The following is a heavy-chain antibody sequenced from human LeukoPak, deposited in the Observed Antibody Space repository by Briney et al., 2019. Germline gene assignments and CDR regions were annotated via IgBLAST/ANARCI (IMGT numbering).Heavy chain of an antibody. CDR3: ARDLGGTNTPYYYYGMDV. J-gene: IGHJ6*02. V-gene: IGHV1-2*02. D-gene: IGHD2-15*01. CDR2: INPNSGGT. Sequence: ASVKVSCKASGYTFTGYYMHWVRHAPGQGLEWMGWINPNSGGTNYAQKFQGRVTMTRDTSISTAYMELSRLRSDDTAVYYCARDLGGTNTPYYYYGMDVWGQGTTVTVSS. CDR1: GYTFTGYY.